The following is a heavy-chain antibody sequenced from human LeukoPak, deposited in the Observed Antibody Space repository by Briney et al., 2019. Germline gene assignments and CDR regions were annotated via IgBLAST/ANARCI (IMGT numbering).Heavy chain of an antibody. CDR3: ARFGSLREPIHDY. CDR2: IYYTGST. Sequence: PSETLSLTCTVSGDSISSSYWSWIRQPPGKGLEWIGYIYYTGSTDYNPSLKSRVTISVDTSKNQFSLRLSSVTAADTAVYYCARFGSLREPIHDYWGQGTLVTVSS. V-gene: IGHV4-59*01. J-gene: IGHJ4*02. CDR1: GDSISSSY. D-gene: IGHD3-16*01.